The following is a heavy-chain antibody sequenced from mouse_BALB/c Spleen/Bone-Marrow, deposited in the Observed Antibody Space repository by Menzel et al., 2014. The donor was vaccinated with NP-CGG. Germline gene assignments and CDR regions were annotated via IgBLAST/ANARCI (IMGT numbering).Heavy chain of an antibody. CDR2: ISNGGIYI. J-gene: IGHJ3*01. Sequence: EVQRVESGGDLVKPGGSLKLSCAASGFTFSTYGMSWVRQTPDKRLEWVAAISNGGIYIYYPDTVKGRFTISRDNAKNTLYLQMSSPKSEDTAMYYCVRPYDYGTWFAYWGQGTLVTVSA. D-gene: IGHD2-4*01. CDR3: VRPYDYGTWFAY. V-gene: IGHV5-6*01. CDR1: GFTFSTYG.